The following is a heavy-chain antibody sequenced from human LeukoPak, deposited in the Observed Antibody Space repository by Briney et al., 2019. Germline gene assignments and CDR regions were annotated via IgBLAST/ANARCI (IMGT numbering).Heavy chain of an antibody. V-gene: IGHV4-39*01. Sequence: SETLSLTCTVSGVSTSTTPYYWRWIRLPPGKGPEWIGTISYSGTTYYNPSLNSRLILSIDMTNNQFSLKVRSVTAADTAVYYCATHDGTVSLNWFDPWGQGTLVTVSS. D-gene: IGHD4-11*01. J-gene: IGHJ5*02. CDR1: GVSTSTTPYY. CDR3: ATHDGTVSLNWFDP. CDR2: ISYSGTT.